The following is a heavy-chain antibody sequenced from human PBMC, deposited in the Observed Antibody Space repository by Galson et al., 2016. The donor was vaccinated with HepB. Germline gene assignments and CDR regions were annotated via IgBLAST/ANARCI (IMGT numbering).Heavy chain of an antibody. CDR3: ARDATRGGDFDY. CDR2: INQDANEK. Sequence: SLRLSCAASGFTFTNYWMSWVRQAPGKGLEWVAQINQDANEKYYVDSVKGRFTISRDNAKNSLYLQMHSLRAEDTAVYYCARDATRGGDFDYWAQGTLVIVSS. CDR1: GFTFTNYW. V-gene: IGHV3-7*01. J-gene: IGHJ4*02. D-gene: IGHD2-21*01.